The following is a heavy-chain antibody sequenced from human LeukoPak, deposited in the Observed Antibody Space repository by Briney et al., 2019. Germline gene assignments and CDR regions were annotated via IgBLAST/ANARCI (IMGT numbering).Heavy chain of an antibody. CDR2: ITSSGTTT. Sequence: GGSLRLPCTVSGFTFSDYYMIWFRQAPGRGLEWISWITSSGTTTDYADSVKGRFTVSRDNAKNSLYLQMNSLRADDTAVYYCARDPDYGDPYWGQGTLVTVSS. J-gene: IGHJ4*02. D-gene: IGHD4-17*01. CDR1: GFTFSDYY. CDR3: ARDPDYGDPY. V-gene: IGHV3-11*01.